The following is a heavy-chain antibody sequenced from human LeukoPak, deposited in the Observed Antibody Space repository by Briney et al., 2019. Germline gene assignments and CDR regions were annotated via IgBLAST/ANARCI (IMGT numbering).Heavy chain of an antibody. V-gene: IGHV5-51*01. D-gene: IGHD6-13*01. CDR2: IYPGDSDT. CDR1: GYSFTSYW. Sequence: AGESLKNSCKGSGYSFTSYWIGWVRQMPGKGLEWMGIIYPGDSDTRYSPSFQGQVTISADKSISTAYLQWSSLKASDTAMCYCARQAGPYYYYYGMDVWGQGTTVTVSS. CDR3: ARQAGPYYYYYGMDV. J-gene: IGHJ6*02.